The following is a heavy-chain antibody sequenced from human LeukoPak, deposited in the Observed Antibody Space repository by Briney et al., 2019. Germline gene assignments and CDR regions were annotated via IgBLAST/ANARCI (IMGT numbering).Heavy chain of an antibody. CDR3: TTGSSMIFVVTPPFDY. CDR1: RFTFSIAW. J-gene: IGHJ4*02. CDR2: IKSITDGGIR. V-gene: IGHV3-15*01. Sequence: PGGSLRLSCAASRFTFSIAWMRWASHAPGRGLEWVGRIKSITDGGIRNYAAAVKGRFTISRDDSKNTLYLQMNSMKTEDTAVYYCTTGSSMIFVVTPPFDYWGQGTLVTVSS. D-gene: IGHD3-22*01.